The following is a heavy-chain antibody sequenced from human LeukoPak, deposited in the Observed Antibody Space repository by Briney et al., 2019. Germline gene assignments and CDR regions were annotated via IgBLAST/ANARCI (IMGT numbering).Heavy chain of an antibody. D-gene: IGHD2-15*01. Sequence: GGSLRLSCAASGFTFSTHGMHWVRQPAGRGLEWLAMISYDATFKTYADSVKGRFTISRDNPRNTLYLQMTSLSSEDTAVYYCATRGCSRSSCYSADYWGQGTLVTVSS. J-gene: IGHJ4*02. CDR2: ISYDATFK. CDR3: ATRGCSRSSCYSADY. CDR1: GFTFSTHG. V-gene: IGHV3-30*03.